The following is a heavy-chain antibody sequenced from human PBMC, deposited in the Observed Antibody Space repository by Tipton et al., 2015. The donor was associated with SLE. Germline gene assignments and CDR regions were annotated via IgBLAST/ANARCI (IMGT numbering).Heavy chain of an antibody. CDR2: ISSSSSYI. Sequence: FLRLSCAASGFTFSSYSMNWVRQAPGKGLEWVSSISSSSSYIYYADSVKGRFTISRDNAKNSLYLQMNSLRAEDTAVYYCARGGPTVTTGGYFDYWGQGTLVTVSS. J-gene: IGHJ4*02. D-gene: IGHD4-11*01. CDR1: GFTFSSYS. CDR3: ARGGPTVTTGGYFDY. V-gene: IGHV3-21*01.